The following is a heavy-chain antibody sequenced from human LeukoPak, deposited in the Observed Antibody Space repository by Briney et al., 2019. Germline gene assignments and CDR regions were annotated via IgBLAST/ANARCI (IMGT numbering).Heavy chain of an antibody. CDR2: ISYDGSNK. CDR1: GFTFSSYG. J-gene: IGHJ4*02. CDR3: ARVADSSGYSTDF. D-gene: IGHD3-22*01. V-gene: IGHV3-30*03. Sequence: QAGGSLRLSCAASGFTFSSYGMHWVRQAPGKGLEWVAVISYDGSNKYYADSVKGRFTISRDDSKNTLYLQMNSLRAEDTAVYYCARVADSSGYSTDFWGQGTLVTVSS.